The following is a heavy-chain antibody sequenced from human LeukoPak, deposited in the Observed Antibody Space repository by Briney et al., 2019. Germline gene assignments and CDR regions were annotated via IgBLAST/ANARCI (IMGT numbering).Heavy chain of an antibody. CDR3: ARTRSPSSGYLLRDHNWFDP. CDR1: GGTFGSYA. CDR2: IIPIFGTA. Sequence: GASVKVSCKASGGTFGSYAFSWVRQASGQGLEWMGGIIPIFGTANYAQKFQGRVTITTDESTSTAYMELSSLRSEDTAVYYCARTRSPSSGYLLRDHNWFDPWGQGTLVTLSS. J-gene: IGHJ5*01. V-gene: IGHV1-69*05. D-gene: IGHD3-22*01.